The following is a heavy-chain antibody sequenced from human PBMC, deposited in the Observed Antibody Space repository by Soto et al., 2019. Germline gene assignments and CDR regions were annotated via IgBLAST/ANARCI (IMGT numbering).Heavy chain of an antibody. CDR2: ITSDTKTI. V-gene: IGHV3-48*02. Sequence: EVQLVESGGDLVQRGGSLRLSCVASGFTFSVYSMNWVRQAPGKGLEWFSYITSDTKTIKYADSVKGRFTISRDNAKNSVYLQMNSLRDEDTAVYYCARAVEGHFDYGGQGTVVTVSS. D-gene: IGHD6-19*01. CDR1: GFTFSVYS. J-gene: IGHJ4*02. CDR3: ARAVEGHFDY.